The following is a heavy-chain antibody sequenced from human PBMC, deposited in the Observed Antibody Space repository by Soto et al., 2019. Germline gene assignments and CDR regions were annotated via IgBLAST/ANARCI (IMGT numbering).Heavy chain of an antibody. CDR1: GGSISSSSYY. V-gene: IGHV4-39*01. D-gene: IGHD6-19*01. J-gene: IGHJ4*02. CDR2: IYYSGST. CDR3: ASSPGIAVAGMVRY. Sequence: QLQLQESGPGLVKPSETLSLTCTVSGGSISSSSYYWGWIRQPPGKGLEWIGSIYYSGSTYYNPSRCGRVTISVDTSQNQFSLKLSSVTAADTAVYYCASSPGIAVAGMVRYWGQGTLVTVSS.